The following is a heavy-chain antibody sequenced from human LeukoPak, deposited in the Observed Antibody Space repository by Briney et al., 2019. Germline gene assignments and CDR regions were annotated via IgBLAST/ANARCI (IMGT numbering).Heavy chain of an antibody. CDR2: IKQDGSAK. CDR3: ARFDAGATSFDY. V-gene: IGHV3-7*01. J-gene: IGHJ4*02. Sequence: PGGSLRLSCAASGFTFSSYWLSWVRQAPGKGLEWVANIKQDGSAKFYVDSVKGRFTISRDNAKSSLYLQMNSLRAEDTAIYYCARFDAGATSFDYWGQGTLVPVSA. D-gene: IGHD3-9*01. CDR1: GFTFSSYW.